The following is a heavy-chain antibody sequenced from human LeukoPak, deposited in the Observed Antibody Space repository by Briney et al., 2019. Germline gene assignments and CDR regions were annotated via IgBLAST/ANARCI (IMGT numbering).Heavy chain of an antibody. J-gene: IGHJ3*02. CDR2: VYYTGST. D-gene: IGHD3-22*01. V-gene: IGHV4-39*01. CDR3: ARVPYYYDSSERGYAFDI. Sequence: SETLSLTCTVSGTSIRSSSMYWGWIRQPPGKGLEWLGSVYYTGSTFQNPSLKRRVTIPVDTSKKQFSLKLSSVTAADTAVYYCARVPYYYDSSERGYAFDIWGQGTMVTVSS. CDR1: GTSIRSSSMY.